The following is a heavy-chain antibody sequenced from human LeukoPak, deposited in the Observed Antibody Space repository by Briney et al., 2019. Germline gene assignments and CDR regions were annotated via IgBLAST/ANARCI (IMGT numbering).Heavy chain of an antibody. Sequence: GGSLRLSCAASGFTFSSYWMHWVRQAPGKGLVWVSGINSDGSSTIYADSVKGRFTISRDNAKNTLYLQMNSLRAEDTAVYYCARVAPGAFDIWGQGTMVTVSS. CDR3: ARVAPGAFDI. V-gene: IGHV3-74*01. CDR2: INSDGSST. CDR1: GFTFSSYW. D-gene: IGHD3-10*01. J-gene: IGHJ3*02.